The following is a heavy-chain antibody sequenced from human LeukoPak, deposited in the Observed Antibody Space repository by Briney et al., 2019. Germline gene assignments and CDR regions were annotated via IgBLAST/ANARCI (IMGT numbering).Heavy chain of an antibody. CDR3: ARDREQQLVPRPAFDI. J-gene: IGHJ3*02. CDR2: ISYDGSNK. Sequence: PGRSLRLSCAASGFTFSSYAMHWVRQAPGKGLEWVAVISYDGSNKYYADSVKGRFTISRDNSKNTLYLQMNSLRAEDTAVYYCARDREQQLVPRPAFDIWGQGTMVTVSS. CDR1: GFTFSSYA. D-gene: IGHD6-13*01. V-gene: IGHV3-30-3*01.